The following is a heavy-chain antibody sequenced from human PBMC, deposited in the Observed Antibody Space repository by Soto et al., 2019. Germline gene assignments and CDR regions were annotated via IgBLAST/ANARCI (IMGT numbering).Heavy chain of an antibody. CDR2: ISSGASTM. CDR3: SRDRRYSHAYWSDP. D-gene: IGHD5-18*01. J-gene: IGHJ5*02. Sequence: SMRLSCAASGFTINNYDMNWVRQAPGRGLEWVAYISSGASTMYYADSVKGRFTISRDNAKNSLYLQMNSLRAEDTAVYYFSRDRRYSHAYWSDPCDQGTLLSVAS. V-gene: IGHV3-48*03. CDR1: GFTINNYD.